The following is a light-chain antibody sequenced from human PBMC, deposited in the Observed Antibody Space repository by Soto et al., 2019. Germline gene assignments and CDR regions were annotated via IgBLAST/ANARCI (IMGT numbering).Light chain of an antibody. CDR3: QQYNRSPLT. J-gene: IGKJ4*01. V-gene: IGKV3-15*01. CDR2: STS. CDR1: QSVSSN. Sequence: EIVMTQSPATLSVSPGERATLSCRASQSVSSNLAWYQQKPGQAPRLLIYSTSTRATGIPARFSGSGSGTDFSLTISSLQAEDFAFYYCQQYNRSPLTFGGGTKVEIK.